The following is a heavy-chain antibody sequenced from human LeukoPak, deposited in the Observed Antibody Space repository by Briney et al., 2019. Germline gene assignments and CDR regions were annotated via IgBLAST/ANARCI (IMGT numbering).Heavy chain of an antibody. CDR3: ATWGTRIAEHFHH. V-gene: IGHV3-7*01. CDR2: IKQDGGEK. J-gene: IGHJ1*01. Sequence: GGSLRLSCAASGFTFSDYWMSWVRQAPGKGLEWVANIKQDGGEKNYVDSVEGRFTISRDNAKNSLHLQMNSLRADDTAVYYCATWGTRIAEHFHHWGQGTLVTVSS. D-gene: IGHD7-27*01. CDR1: GFTFSDYW.